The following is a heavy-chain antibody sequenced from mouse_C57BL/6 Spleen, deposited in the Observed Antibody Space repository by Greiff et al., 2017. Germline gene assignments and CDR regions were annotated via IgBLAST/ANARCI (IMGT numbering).Heavy chain of an antibody. CDR1: GYAFSSYW. CDR2: IYPGDGDT. D-gene: IGHD2-4*01. J-gene: IGHJ2*01. V-gene: IGHV1-80*01. CDR3: AVYYDYPNYFDY. Sequence: QVQLQQSGAELVKPGASVKISCKASGYAFSSYWMNWVKQRPGKGLEWIGQIYPGDGDTNYNGKFKGPATLTADKSSSTAYMQLSSLTSEDSAVYFCAVYYDYPNYFDYWGQGTTLTVSS.